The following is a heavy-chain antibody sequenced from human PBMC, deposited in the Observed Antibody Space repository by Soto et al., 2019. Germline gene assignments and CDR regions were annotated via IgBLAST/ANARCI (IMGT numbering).Heavy chain of an antibody. J-gene: IGHJ5*02. CDR3: ARSGGGYSKGFDP. V-gene: IGHV1-2*04. Sequence: QVRLVQSGAEARRPGASVKVSCKASGDSFTGYYIHWVRQAPGQGLEWMGWISLKSGSTNFAEKFRGWATVTRDTATSTGYLEFARLTSNDTAVYYCARSGGGYSKGFDPWGQGTLVTVFS. D-gene: IGHD3-10*01. CDR2: ISLKSGST. CDR1: GDSFTGYY.